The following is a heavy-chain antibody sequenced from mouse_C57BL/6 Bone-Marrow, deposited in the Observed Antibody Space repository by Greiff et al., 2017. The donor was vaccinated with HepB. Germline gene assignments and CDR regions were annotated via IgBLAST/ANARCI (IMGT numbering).Heavy chain of an antibody. CDR2: IWSGGST. CDR1: GFSLTSYG. J-gene: IGHJ3*01. CDR3: ARNADQAWFAY. Sequence: VKLVESGPGLVQPSQSLSITCTVSGFSLTSYGVHWVRQSPGKGLEWLGVIWSGGSTDYNAAFISRLSISKDNSKSQVFFKMNSLQADDTAIYYCARNADQAWFAYWGQGTLVTVSA. V-gene: IGHV2-2*01.